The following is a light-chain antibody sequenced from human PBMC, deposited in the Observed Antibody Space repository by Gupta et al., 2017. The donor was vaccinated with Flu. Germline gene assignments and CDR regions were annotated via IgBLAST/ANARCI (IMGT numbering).Light chain of an antibody. CDR3: LLYYGGAHLGV. V-gene: IGLV7-43*01. CDR2: STT. J-gene: IGLJ1*01. Sequence: PVVTLEPSLTVSPGVTVTVTCGSITGAVTSGFYPNWFQQKPGQAPRALIFSTTYKHSWTPARFSGSLLGGKAALTLSGVQPEDEAEYYCLLYYGGAHLGVFGTGTKVTVL. CDR1: TGAVTSGFY.